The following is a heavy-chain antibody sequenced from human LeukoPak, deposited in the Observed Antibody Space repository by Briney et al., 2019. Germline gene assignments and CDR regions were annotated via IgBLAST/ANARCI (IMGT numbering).Heavy chain of an antibody. CDR1: TYSISIGCY. Sequence: SQTRSLTCADSTYSISIGCYWAWNKQPPGRGPETLGSIFHSGSTYSNPSLKSRVTISVDTAKKQFSLKLSSVTAADKAVYYCARDWWGYSGYDVVDYRGQGTLVTVSS. CDR2: IFHSGST. V-gene: IGHV4-38-2*02. D-gene: IGHD5-12*01. CDR3: ARDWWGYSGYDVVDY. J-gene: IGHJ4*02.